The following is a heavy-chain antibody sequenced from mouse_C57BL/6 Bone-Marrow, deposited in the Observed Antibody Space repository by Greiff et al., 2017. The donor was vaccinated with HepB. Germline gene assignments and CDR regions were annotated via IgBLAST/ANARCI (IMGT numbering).Heavy chain of an antibody. CDR3: AREELTLDY. Sequence: VQLQQSGAELVRPGSSVKLSCKASGYTFTSYWMHWVKQRPIQGLEWIGNIDPSDSETHYTQKFKDKATLTVDKSSSTAYMQLSSLASEDSAVYYCAREELTLDYWGQGTTLTVSS. D-gene: IGHD4-1*01. CDR2: IDPSDSET. V-gene: IGHV1-52*01. CDR1: GYTFTSYW. J-gene: IGHJ2*01.